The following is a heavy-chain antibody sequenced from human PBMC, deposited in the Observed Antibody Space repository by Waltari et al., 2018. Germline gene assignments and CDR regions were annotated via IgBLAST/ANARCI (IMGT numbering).Heavy chain of an antibody. D-gene: IGHD3-16*02. J-gene: IGHJ6*02. CDR3: ARRHDYVWGSYRYHYYYYGMDV. Sequence: EVQLVESGGGLVKPGGSLRLSCAASGFTFSSYSMNWVRQAPGKGLEWVSSISISLSYIYYADSVKGRFTSSRDNAKNSLYLQMNSLRAEDTAVYYCARRHDYVWGSYRYHYYYYGMDVWGQGTTVTVSS. CDR1: GFTFSSYS. V-gene: IGHV3-21*01. CDR2: ISISLSYI.